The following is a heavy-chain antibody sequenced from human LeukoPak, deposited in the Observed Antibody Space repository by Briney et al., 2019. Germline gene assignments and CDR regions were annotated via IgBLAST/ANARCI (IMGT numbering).Heavy chain of an antibody. D-gene: IGHD2-21*02. CDR3: VKRGGGDHGLDV. Sequence: GGSLRLSCAASGFTFSSYGMHWVRQTPGKGLECVAVISFDGSKKYYADFAKGRFTISRDDSKNTAYLQMNGLRVEDTAVFYCVKRGGGDHGLDVWGQGTTVTVS. CDR1: GFTFSSYG. CDR2: ISFDGSKK. V-gene: IGHV3-30*02. J-gene: IGHJ6*02.